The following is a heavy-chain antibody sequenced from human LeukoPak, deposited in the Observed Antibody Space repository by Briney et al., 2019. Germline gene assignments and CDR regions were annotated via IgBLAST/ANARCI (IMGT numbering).Heavy chain of an antibody. CDR1: GGSFSGYY. D-gene: IGHD3-10*01. Sequence: SETLSLTCAVYGGSFSGYYWSWLRQPPGKGLEWIGEINHSGSTNYNPSLKSRVTISVDTSKNQFSLKLSSVTAADTAVYYCARGLDRSGIMHYFDYWGQGTLVTVSS. CDR3: ARGLDRSGIMHYFDY. V-gene: IGHV4-34*01. CDR2: INHSGST. J-gene: IGHJ4*02.